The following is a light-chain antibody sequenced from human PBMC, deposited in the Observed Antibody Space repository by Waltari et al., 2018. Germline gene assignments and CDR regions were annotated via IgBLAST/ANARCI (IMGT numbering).Light chain of an antibody. CDR2: QNS. CDR3: QAWDSSTAWV. Sequence: SYELTQPPSVSVSPGQTATITCSGDKLGDKYACWYQQKPGQSPVLVIYQNSKRPSGIPERFSGSNSGNTATLTISGAQAMDEADYYRQAWDSSTAWVFGTGTKVTVL. CDR1: KLGDKY. V-gene: IGLV3-1*01. J-gene: IGLJ1*01.